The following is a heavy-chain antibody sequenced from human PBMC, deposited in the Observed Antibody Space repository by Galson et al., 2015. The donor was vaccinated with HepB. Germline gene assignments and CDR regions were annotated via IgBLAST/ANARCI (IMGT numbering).Heavy chain of an antibody. CDR1: GYTFTSYG. CDR3: ARVYCSGGSCYWFDP. D-gene: IGHD2-15*01. CDR2: ISAYNGNT. V-gene: IGHV1-18*01. Sequence: SVKVSCKASGYTFTSYGISWVRQAPGQGLEWMGWISAYNGNTNYAQKLQGRVTMTTDTSTSTAYMELRSLRSDDTAVYYCARVYCSGGSCYWFDPWGQGTLVTVSS. J-gene: IGHJ5*02.